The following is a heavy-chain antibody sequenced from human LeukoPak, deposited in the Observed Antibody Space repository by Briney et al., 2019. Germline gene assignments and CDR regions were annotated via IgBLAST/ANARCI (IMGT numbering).Heavy chain of an antibody. CDR3: GRNRLGKALDI. CDR2: IGPKSGDT. CDR1: GYTFTDYF. J-gene: IGHJ3*02. V-gene: IGHV1-2*02. D-gene: IGHD7-27*01. Sequence: SVKVSCKASGYTFTDYFIHWVRQAPGQGLEWMGWIGPKSGDTSYSQKFQGRVTVTRDTSISTAYMDLSRLRSDDTAVYYCGRNRLGKALDIWGQGTMVTVSS.